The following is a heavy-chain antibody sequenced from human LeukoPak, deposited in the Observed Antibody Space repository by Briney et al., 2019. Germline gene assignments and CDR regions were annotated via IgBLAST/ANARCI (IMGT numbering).Heavy chain of an antibody. D-gene: IGHD6-13*01. CDR2: ISTTSDYI. J-gene: IGHJ4*02. V-gene: IGHV3-21*01. Sequence: GGSLRLSCAASGFTFSGYSMNWGPQAPGKGLGWVSSISTTSDYIHYVDSLKGRVAISRDNAKNSLYLQMNSLRAEDTAVYYCARGGIYSQGFDYWGQGSLVTVSS. CDR3: ARGGIYSQGFDY. CDR1: GFTFSGYS.